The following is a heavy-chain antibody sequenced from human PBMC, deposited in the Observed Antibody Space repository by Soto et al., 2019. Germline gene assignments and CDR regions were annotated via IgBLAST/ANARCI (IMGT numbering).Heavy chain of an antibody. CDR3: ARDSLDYYYYDMNV. Sequence: GASVKVYCKAAGYAFTSYYMHLVRQAPGQGLECIGIMKSRGRSTSYVQKVQGRVTMTRHTSTSTVYMELSSLRSEDTAVYYCARDSLDYYYYDMNVWSKRTTVTVSS. J-gene: IGHJ6*03. V-gene: IGHV1-46*03. CDR2: MKSRGRST. D-gene: IGHD6-13*01. CDR1: GYAFTSYY.